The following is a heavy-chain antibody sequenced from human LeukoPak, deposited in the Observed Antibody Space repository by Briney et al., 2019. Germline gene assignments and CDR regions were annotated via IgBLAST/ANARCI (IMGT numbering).Heavy chain of an antibody. CDR2: VSYDGSIA. CDR3: AKEILTGYYLDS. V-gene: IGHV3-30*18. Sequence: GGSLRLSCAASGFTFSSYDMQWVRQAPGKGPEWVAVVSYDGSIAYYADSVRGRFTISRDNAKNTLYLQMNSLRAEDTAVYYCAKEILTGYYLDSWGQGTLITVSS. CDR1: GFTFSSYD. J-gene: IGHJ4*02. D-gene: IGHD3-9*01.